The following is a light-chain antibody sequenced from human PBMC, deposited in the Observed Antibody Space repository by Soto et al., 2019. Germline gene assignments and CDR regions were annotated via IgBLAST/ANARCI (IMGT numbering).Light chain of an antibody. CDR3: QQYENYWT. CDR1: QSISSW. J-gene: IGKJ1*01. Sequence: IQMTQSPSTLSATAGDRVTITSRASQSISSWLAWYQHKPVKAPKLLIYDASNLDSGVPSRFSGSGSGTEFSLTISNLQPDDCATYYCQQYENYWTFGQGTKV. CDR2: DAS. V-gene: IGKV1-5*01.